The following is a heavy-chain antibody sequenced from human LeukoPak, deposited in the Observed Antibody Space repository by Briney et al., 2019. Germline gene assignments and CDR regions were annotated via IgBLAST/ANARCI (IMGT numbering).Heavy chain of an antibody. V-gene: IGHV3-30*02. Sequence: PGESMTPSSAASGLTLTSYGMHWVSQPPSKGIGWVAFIRYDGSNKYYADSLTGRFTISRDNSTNTLYLQMNSLRAEERAVYYCAKDYGDYGSGSSFDYWGQGALVTVCS. CDR1: GLTLTSYG. J-gene: IGHJ4*02. CDR3: AKDYGDYGSGSSFDY. CDR2: IRYDGSNK. D-gene: IGHD3-10*01.